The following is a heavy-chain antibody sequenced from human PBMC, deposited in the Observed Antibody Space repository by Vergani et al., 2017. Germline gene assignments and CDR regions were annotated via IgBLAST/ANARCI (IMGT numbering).Heavy chain of an antibody. J-gene: IGHJ5*02. CDR1: GASIRSSNYY. Sequence: QLQLQESGPGLVKPSATLSLTCSVSGASIRSSNYYWGWIRQPPGKGLGWIASIYYSGSTYYNPSLKSRVTISVDTSKNQFSLMLSSVTAADTAVYFCARHSTVEWLVKLGWIDPWGQGILVTVSS. D-gene: IGHD6-19*01. CDR2: IYYSGST. CDR3: ARHSTVEWLVKLGWIDP. V-gene: IGHV4-39*01.